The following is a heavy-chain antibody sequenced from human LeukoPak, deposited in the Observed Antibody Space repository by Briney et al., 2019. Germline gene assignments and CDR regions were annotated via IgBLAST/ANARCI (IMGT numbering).Heavy chain of an antibody. CDR2: IYTSGST. Sequence: SETLSLTCTVSGGSISSYYWSSIRQPPGNGLEWIGYIYTSGSTNYNPSLKSRVTISVDTSKNQFSLKLSSVTAADTAVYYCARQSPNGRITIFGVVPGYFGYWGQGTLVTVSS. J-gene: IGHJ4*02. CDR1: GGSISSYY. V-gene: IGHV4-4*09. CDR3: ARQSPNGRITIFGVVPGYFGY. D-gene: IGHD3-3*01.